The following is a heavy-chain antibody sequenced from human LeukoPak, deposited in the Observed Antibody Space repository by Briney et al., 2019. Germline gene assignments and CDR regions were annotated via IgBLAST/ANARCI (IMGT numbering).Heavy chain of an antibody. D-gene: IGHD7-27*01. Sequence: PGGSLRLSCAASGFPFSSYAMSWVRQAPGKGLEWVSVVSGSGGGTYYADSVKGRFAISGDNSKNTVYLQMNSLRAEDTALYYCARDPNWGSGYWGQGTLVTVSP. CDR3: ARDPNWGSGY. V-gene: IGHV3-23*01. CDR2: VSGSGGGT. J-gene: IGHJ4*02. CDR1: GFPFSSYA.